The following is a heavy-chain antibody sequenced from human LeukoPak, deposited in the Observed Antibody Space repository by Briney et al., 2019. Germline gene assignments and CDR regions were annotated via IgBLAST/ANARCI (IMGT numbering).Heavy chain of an antibody. CDR1: GGSISSYY. CDR2: IYYSGST. Sequence: SETLSLTCTVSGGSISSYYWSWIRQPPAKGLEGIGYIYYSGSTNYNPSLKSRVTISVDTSKNQFSLKLSSVTAADTAVYYCARDLGCGGDCYAFDIWGQGTMVTVSS. D-gene: IGHD2-21*02. J-gene: IGHJ3*02. CDR3: ARDLGCGGDCYAFDI. V-gene: IGHV4-59*01.